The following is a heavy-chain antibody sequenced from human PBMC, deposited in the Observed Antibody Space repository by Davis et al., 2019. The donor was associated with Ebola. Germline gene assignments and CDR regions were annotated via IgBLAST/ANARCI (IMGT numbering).Heavy chain of an antibody. J-gene: IGHJ4*02. CDR2: MNPNSGNT. CDR1: GYTFTSHD. CDR3: ARRVGSSGWFKFDY. V-gene: IGHV1-8*01. D-gene: IGHD6-19*01. Sequence: ASVKVSCKTSGYTFTSHDINWVRQATGQGLEWMGWMNPNSGNTGYAQKFQGRVTMTRNTSISTAYVELSSLRPEDTAMYYCARRVGSSGWFKFDYWGQGALVTVSS.